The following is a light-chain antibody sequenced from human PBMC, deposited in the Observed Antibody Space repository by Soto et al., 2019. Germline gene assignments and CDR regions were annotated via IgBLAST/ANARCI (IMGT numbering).Light chain of an antibody. CDR2: WAS. CDR3: QQYYGGPIT. CDR1: QSLLSKSDNLNY. Sequence: DIVMTQSPDSLSVSLGERATINCKSSQSLLSKSDNLNYLAWFQLRPGQPPKGLIYWASTRESGVPDRFGGSGSGTDFTLTISSLRAEDVAIYYCQQYYGGPITFGQGTRLEIK. J-gene: IGKJ5*01. V-gene: IGKV4-1*01.